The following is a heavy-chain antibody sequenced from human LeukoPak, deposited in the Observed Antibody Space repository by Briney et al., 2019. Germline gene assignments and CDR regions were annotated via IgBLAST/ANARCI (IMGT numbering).Heavy chain of an antibody. V-gene: IGHV4-34*01. D-gene: IGHD6-19*01. J-gene: IGHJ5*02. CDR3: ARDGGKRGLVPRTWSAP. CDR1: GGSFSGYY. Sequence: PSETLSLTCAVYGGSFSGYYWSWIRQPPGKGLEWIGEINHSGSTNYNPSLKSRVTISVDTSKNQFSLKLSSVTAADTAVYYCARDGGKRGLVPRTWSAPGGKETRSP. CDR2: INHSGST.